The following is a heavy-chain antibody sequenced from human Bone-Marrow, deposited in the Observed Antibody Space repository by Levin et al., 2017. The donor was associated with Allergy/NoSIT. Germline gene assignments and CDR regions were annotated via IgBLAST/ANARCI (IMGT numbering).Heavy chain of an antibody. V-gene: IGHV4-4*02. CDR1: SGSIISSNW. CDR3: ARGRYNWDDVRGPLSAAFDL. D-gene: IGHD1-1*01. CDR2: IHHSGGT. J-gene: IGHJ3*01. Sequence: SETLSLTCTVSSGSIISSNWWHWVRQSPGQGLEWIGEIHHSGGTNYNPSLERRVSISVDKSKNQFSLRLRSVTAADTAIYFCARGRYNWDDVRGPLSAAFDLWGQGAKVTVSS.